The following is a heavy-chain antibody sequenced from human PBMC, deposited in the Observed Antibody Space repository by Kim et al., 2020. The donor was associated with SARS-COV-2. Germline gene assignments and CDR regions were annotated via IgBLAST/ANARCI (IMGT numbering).Heavy chain of an antibody. V-gene: IGHV5-10-1*01. D-gene: IGHD2-2*01. CDR2: IDPSDSYT. Sequence: GESLKISCKGSGYSFTSYWISWVRQMPGKGLEWMGRIDPSDSYTNYSPSFQGHVTISADKSISTAYLQWSSLKASDTAMYYCASYEIPDDIVVVPAAKGWDWGQGTLVTVSS. CDR3: ASYEIPDDIVVVPAAKGWD. CDR1: GYSFTSYW. J-gene: IGHJ4*02.